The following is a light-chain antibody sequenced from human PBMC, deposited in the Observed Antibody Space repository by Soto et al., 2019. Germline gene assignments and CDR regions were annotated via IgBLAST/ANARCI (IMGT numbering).Light chain of an antibody. CDR3: SSYTSSSTPYV. J-gene: IGLJ1*01. Sequence: QSVLTQPPSASGSPGQSVTISCTGTSSDVGKYDYVSWFQHHPGKAPKLIIYEVSKRPSGVPDRFSGSKSGSTASLTVSGLQTEDEADYYCSSYTSSSTPYVFGTGTKLTVL. V-gene: IGLV2-8*01. CDR1: SSDVGKYDY. CDR2: EVS.